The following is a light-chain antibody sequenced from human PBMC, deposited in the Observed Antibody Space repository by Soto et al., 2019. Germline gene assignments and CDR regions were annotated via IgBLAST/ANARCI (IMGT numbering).Light chain of an antibody. CDR2: GAS. V-gene: IGKV3-20*01. Sequence: EIVLTQSPGTRSLSPGERATLSCRASQSVSSSYLAWYQQKPGQAPRLLIYGASSRSTGMPDRFSGSGSGTDFSLTIRRLEHEDVAVYYCQQYGSSPMYTFGRGTKLEIK. J-gene: IGKJ2*01. CDR3: QQYGSSPMYT. CDR1: QSVSSSY.